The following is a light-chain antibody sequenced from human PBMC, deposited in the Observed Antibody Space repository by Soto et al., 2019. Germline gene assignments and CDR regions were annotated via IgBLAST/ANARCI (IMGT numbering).Light chain of an antibody. Sequence: DTQMTQSPSSLSASVGDRVTITCRASQDIRNELAWYQQKSVKAPKRLIYAVSSLESGVPSRFSGSRSGTEFTLTITSPRPEDVATYNCLQHYRYPHTFGQGTKVDIK. J-gene: IGKJ2*01. CDR1: QDIRNE. CDR2: AVS. V-gene: IGKV1-17*01. CDR3: LQHYRYPHT.